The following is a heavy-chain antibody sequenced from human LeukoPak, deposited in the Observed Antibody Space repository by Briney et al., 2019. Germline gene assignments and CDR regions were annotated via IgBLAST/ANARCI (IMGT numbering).Heavy chain of an antibody. D-gene: IGHD3-22*01. V-gene: IGHV4-59*12. Sequence: SETLSLTCTVSGGSISSYYWSWIRQPPGKGLEWTGYIYYSGSTNYNPSLKSRVTISVDTSKNQFSLKLSSVTAADTAVYYCAREFDSSGYYLYAIDYWGQGTLVTVSS. CDR1: GGSISSYY. J-gene: IGHJ4*02. CDR3: AREFDSSGYYLYAIDY. CDR2: IYYSGST.